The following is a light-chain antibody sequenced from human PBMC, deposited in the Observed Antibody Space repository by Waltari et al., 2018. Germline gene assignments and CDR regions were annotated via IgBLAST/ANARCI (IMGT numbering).Light chain of an antibody. V-gene: IGLV3-21*02. J-gene: IGLJ3*02. Sequence: SYMLTQPPSVSVAPGQTARISWGGDNVGLEGGQWYQQRPGQAPRLGVGEACGRPSGNPERISGSKAGNTATLTISRVEAGDEADYHCQVWDNSGDHWVFGGGTKLTVL. CDR1: NVGLEG. CDR3: QVWDNSGDHWV. CDR2: EAC.